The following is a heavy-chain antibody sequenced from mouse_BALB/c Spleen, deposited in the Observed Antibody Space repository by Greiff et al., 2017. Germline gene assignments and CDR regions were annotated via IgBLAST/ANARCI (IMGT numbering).Heavy chain of an antibody. D-gene: IGHD1-1*01. CDR3: AKFSNYYGSSSWYFDV. Sequence: EVKVVESGGGLVKPGGSLKLSCAASGFTFSDYYMYWVRQTPEKRLEWVATISDGGSYTYYPDSVKGRFTISRDNAKNNLYLQMSSLKSEDTAMYYCAKFSNYYGSSSWYFDVWGAGTTVTVSS. CDR1: GFTFSDYY. CDR2: ISDGGSYT. V-gene: IGHV5-4*02. J-gene: IGHJ1*01.